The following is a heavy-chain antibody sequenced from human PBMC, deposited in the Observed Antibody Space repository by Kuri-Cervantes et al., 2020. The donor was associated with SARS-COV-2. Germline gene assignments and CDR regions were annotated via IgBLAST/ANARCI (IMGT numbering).Heavy chain of an antibody. CDR3: ARSGPGAISREDGAFDI. V-gene: IGHV1-2*04. D-gene: IGHD5-24*01. Sequence: ASVKVSCKASGYTFTGYYMHWVRQAPGQGLEWMGWINPNSGGTNYAQKFQGWVTMTRDTSISTVYMELSRLRSDDTAVYYCARSGPGAISREDGAFDIWAKGQWSPSPQ. J-gene: IGHJ3*02. CDR2: INPNSGGT. CDR1: GYTFTGYY.